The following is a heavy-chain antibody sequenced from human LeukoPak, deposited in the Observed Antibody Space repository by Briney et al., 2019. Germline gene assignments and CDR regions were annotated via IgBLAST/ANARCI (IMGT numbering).Heavy chain of an antibody. J-gene: IGHJ3*02. V-gene: IGHV3-30-3*01. CDR1: GFTFSSYA. CDR3: ARVTHSSGWYNAFDI. D-gene: IGHD6-19*01. Sequence: GGSLRLSCAASGFTFSSYAMHWVRQAPGKGLEWVAVISYDGSNKYYADSVKGRFTISRDNSKSTLYLQMNSLRAEDTAVYYCARVTHSSGWYNAFDIWGQGTMVTVSS. CDR2: ISYDGSNK.